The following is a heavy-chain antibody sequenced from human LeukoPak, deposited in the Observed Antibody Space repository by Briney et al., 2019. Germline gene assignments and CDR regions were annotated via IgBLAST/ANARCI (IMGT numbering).Heavy chain of an antibody. D-gene: IGHD3-10*01. CDR1: GYTFTSYG. CDR2: ISAYNGNT. J-gene: IGHJ5*02. V-gene: IGHV1-18*04. CDR3: ARHRNMVRGVNNWFDP. Sequence: ASVKVSCKASGYTFTSYGISWVRQAPGQGLEWMGWISAYNGNTNYAQKLQGRVTMTTDTSTSTAYMELRSLRSDDTAVYYCARHRNMVRGVNNWFDPWGQGTLVTVS.